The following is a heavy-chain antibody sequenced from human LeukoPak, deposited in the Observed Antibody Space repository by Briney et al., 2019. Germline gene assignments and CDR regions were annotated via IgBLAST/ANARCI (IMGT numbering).Heavy chain of an antibody. V-gene: IGHV1-18*01. D-gene: IGHD2-15*01. CDR2: ISAYNGNT. CDR1: GYTFTSYG. J-gene: IGHJ4*02. CDR3: ARDTTRYCSGGSCYSDY. Sequence: ASVKVPCKASGYTFTSYGISWVRQAPGQGLEWIGWISAYNGNTNYAQKLQGRVTMTTDKSTSTDYMELRSLRSDDTAVYYCARDTTRYCSGGSCYSDYWGQGTLVTVSS.